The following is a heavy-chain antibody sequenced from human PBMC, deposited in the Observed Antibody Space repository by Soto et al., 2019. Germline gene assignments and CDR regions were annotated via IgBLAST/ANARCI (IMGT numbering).Heavy chain of an antibody. CDR3: ARQDIVPAPVRRVYFDS. CDR2: IYPGDSDT. D-gene: IGHD2-15*01. J-gene: IGHJ4*02. CDR1: GYSFTSYW. V-gene: IGHV5-51*01. Sequence: GESLRISFKGSGYSFTSYWIGWVRQMPGKGLEWMGIIYPGDSDTRYSPSFQGQVTISADNSISTAYLQWSSLKASDTAMYFCARQDIVPAPVRRVYFDSWGQGTPVTVCS.